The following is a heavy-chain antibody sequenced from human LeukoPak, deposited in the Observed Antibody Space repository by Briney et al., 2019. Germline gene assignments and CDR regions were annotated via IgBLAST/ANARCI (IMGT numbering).Heavy chain of an antibody. V-gene: IGHV4-38-2*02. J-gene: IGHJ3*02. CDR2: IYHTGET. CDR3: ARALLDYYYDSSGYAAFDI. CDR1: GHSISSGYY. D-gene: IGHD3-22*01. Sequence: SETLSLTCTVAGHSISSGYYWGWLRQSPGKGLEWIASIYHTGETHYHPSLKSRVSISVDTSNNQFSLRSTSATAADTAMYYCARALLDYYYDSSGYAAFDIWGQGTMVTVSS.